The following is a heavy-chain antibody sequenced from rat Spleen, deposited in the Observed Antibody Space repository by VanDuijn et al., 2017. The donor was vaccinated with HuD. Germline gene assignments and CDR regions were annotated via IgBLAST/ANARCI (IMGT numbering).Heavy chain of an antibody. Sequence: EVQLVESGGGLVQPGRSLKLSCAASGFTFSNYDMAWVRQAPGKGLEWVASITNTGGNTYYPESVKGRLTISRDNAKSTLYLQMNSLRSEDTATYYCSSDNFDYWGQGVMVTVSS. V-gene: IGHV5-25*01. CDR2: ITNTGGNT. J-gene: IGHJ2*01. CDR3: SSDNFDY. CDR1: GFTFSNYD.